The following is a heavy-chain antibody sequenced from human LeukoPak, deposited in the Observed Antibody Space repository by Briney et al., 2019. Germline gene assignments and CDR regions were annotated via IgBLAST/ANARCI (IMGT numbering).Heavy chain of an antibody. J-gene: IGHJ4*02. Sequence: SETLSLTCTVSGGSISTSNYYWGWIRQPPGKGLEWIGNIFYSGSTYYSPSLKSRVTISLDTSRNQFSLKLSSVTAADTAVYYCASSGYDILTGYYSMDYWGQGTLVTVSS. CDR3: ASSGYDILTGYYSMDY. CDR2: IFYSGST. V-gene: IGHV4-39*01. D-gene: IGHD3-9*01. CDR1: GGSISTSNYY.